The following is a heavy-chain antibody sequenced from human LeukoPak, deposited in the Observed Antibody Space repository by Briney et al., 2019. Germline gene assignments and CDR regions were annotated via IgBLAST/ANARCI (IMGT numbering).Heavy chain of an antibody. D-gene: IGHD2-2*01. Sequence: GESLKISCKASGYTFTGYYMHWVRQAPGQGLEWMGWINPNSGGTNYAQKFQGRVTMTRDTSISTAYMELSRLRSDDTAVYYCARDRVVVVPDNWFDPWGQGTLVTVSS. V-gene: IGHV1-2*02. CDR2: INPNSGGT. CDR3: ARDRVVVVPDNWFDP. CDR1: GYTFTGYY. J-gene: IGHJ5*02.